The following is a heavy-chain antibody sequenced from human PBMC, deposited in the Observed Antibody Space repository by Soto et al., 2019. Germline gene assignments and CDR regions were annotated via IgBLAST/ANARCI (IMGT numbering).Heavy chain of an antibody. V-gene: IGHV3-30*18. D-gene: IGHD2-15*01. CDR2: IAYDGINR. CDR3: AKTRAASSSYYYYYGMDV. CDR1: GFTFSSYA. J-gene: IGHJ6*02. Sequence: QVQLVESGGGVDQPGRSLRLSCAASGFTFSSYAMHWVRQAPGKGLEWVSLIAYDGINRYYADSVKGRFTISRDNSKNTVYLQMNSLRAEDTAVYFCAKTRAASSSYYYYYGMDVWGQGTTVTVSS.